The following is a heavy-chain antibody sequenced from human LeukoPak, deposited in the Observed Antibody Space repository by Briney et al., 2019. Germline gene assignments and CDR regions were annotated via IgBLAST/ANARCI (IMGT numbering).Heavy chain of an antibody. Sequence: GGSLTLSCAASGFTFSNSAMYWARQAPGKGLEFVSVINTNGDRTYYADSVKGRFNISRDNSKNTLYLQMGSLRADDMAVYYCARGVAISSSGWYDTFDYWGQGALVTISS. J-gene: IGHJ4*02. D-gene: IGHD6-19*01. CDR3: ARGVAISSSGWYDTFDY. CDR2: INTNGDRT. CDR1: GFTFSNSA. V-gene: IGHV3-64*02.